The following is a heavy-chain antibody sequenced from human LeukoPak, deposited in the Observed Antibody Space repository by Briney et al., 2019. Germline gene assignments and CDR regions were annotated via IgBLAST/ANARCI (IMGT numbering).Heavy chain of an antibody. D-gene: IGHD3-16*01. V-gene: IGHV4-59*08. Sequence: SSETLSLTCTVSGGSISNYYWSWIRQPPGKGLEWIGYIYYSGSTNDNPSLKSRVTISVDTSKNQFSLKLSSVTAADTAVYYCARGNYDYVWGGIDYWGQGTLVTVSS. CDR3: ARGNYDYVWGGIDY. J-gene: IGHJ4*02. CDR2: IYYSGST. CDR1: GGSISNYY.